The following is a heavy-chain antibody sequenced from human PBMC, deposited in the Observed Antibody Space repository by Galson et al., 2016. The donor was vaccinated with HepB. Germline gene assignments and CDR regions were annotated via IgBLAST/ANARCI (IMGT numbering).Heavy chain of an antibody. CDR2: MHHSGST. D-gene: IGHD3-22*01. CDR3: ASRRDYLDGDGYGFDS. V-gene: IGHV4-4*02. J-gene: IGHJ5*01. CDR1: GDSISNNNW. Sequence: SETLSLTCAVSGDSISNNNWWTWVRQAPGKGLEWIGEMHHSGSTNHNPSLTSRITISIDKSQNQFSLKVTSMTAADTAVYYCASRRDYLDGDGYGFDSWGQGTLVTVSS.